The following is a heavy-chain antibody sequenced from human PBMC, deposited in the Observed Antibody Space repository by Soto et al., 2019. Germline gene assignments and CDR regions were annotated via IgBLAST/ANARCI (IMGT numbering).Heavy chain of an antibody. CDR2: ISSSSSYI. D-gene: IGHD3-10*01. Sequence: GGSLRLSCAASGFTFSSYSMNWVRQAPGKGLEWVSSISSSSSYIYYADSVKGRFTISRDNAKNSLYLQMNSLRAEDTAVYYCAKGALGLYGSGYYFDYWGQGTLVTVSS. V-gene: IGHV3-21*04. CDR3: AKGALGLYGSGYYFDY. J-gene: IGHJ4*02. CDR1: GFTFSSYS.